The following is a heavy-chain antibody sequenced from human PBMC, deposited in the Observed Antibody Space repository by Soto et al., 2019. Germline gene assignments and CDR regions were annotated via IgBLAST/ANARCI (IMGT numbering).Heavy chain of an antibody. CDR2: IIPHNDRT. D-gene: IGHD6-19*01. CDR3: ARDLYYSSGRYFDHDAFDI. Sequence: QVQLVQSGADVKKPGASVKFSCKASGYNFTSYGLSWVRHAPGQGLEWMGWIIPHNDRTKYARRFQDRVTMTTETPTSTVYMELGSLGSDDTAVYYCARDLYYSSGRYFDHDAFDIGGQGTVVTVSS. CDR1: GYNFTSYG. J-gene: IGHJ3*02. V-gene: IGHV1-18*01.